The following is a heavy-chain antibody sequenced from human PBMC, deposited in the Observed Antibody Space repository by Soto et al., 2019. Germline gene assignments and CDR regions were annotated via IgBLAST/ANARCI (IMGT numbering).Heavy chain of an antibody. V-gene: IGHV1-69*01. Sequence: QVQLVQSGAEVKKPGSSVKVSCKASGGTFSSYAISWVRQAPGQGLEWMGGFIPMFNRPHSARKFQGRVKITADESTSTAYMDLSSLRSEDTAVYYCARGQFHHVSNYYYALDVWGQGTTVTVYS. CDR1: GGTFSSYA. CDR2: FIPMFNRP. CDR3: ARGQFHHVSNYYYALDV. J-gene: IGHJ6*02.